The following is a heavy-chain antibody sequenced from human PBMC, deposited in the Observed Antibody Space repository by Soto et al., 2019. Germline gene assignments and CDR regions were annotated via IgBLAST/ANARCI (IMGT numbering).Heavy chain of an antibody. J-gene: IGHJ4*01. CDR3: TTDSYSTIIIVRFDY. CDR2: IKSKTDGGTT. D-gene: IGHD3-22*01. CDR1: GFTFSNAW. Sequence: EVQLVESGGGLVKPGGSLRLSCAASGFTFSNAWINWVRQAPGKGLEWVGRIKSKTDGGTTDYAEPVKGRFAISRDDSNNMVYLQMNSLKIEDRAVYYCTTDSYSTIIIVRFDYWGHGTLVTVSS. V-gene: IGHV3-15*07.